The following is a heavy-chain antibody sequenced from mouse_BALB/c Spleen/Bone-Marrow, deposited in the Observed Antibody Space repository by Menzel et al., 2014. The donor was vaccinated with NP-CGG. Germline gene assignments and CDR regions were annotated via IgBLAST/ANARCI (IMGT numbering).Heavy chain of an antibody. V-gene: IGHV5-17*01. J-gene: IGHJ3*02. D-gene: IGHD1-1*02. CDR2: INTNDHI. Sequence: LEESGGRLVTPGGSLTLTCTVSGFSLSTNPMGWVRQAPGKGLEWIGIINTNDHIYYASWAKGRSTISXPSSRTVDLKMTSLTASDTATYFRARNDGGASFYFSLWGQGTLVTVS. CDR1: GFSLSTNP. CDR3: ARNDGGASFYFSL.